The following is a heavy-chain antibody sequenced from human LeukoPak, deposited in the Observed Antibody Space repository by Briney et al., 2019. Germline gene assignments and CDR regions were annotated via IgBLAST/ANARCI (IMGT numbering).Heavy chain of an antibody. Sequence: GGSLRLSCEASGFTFSSHWMSWVRQAPGKGLEWVAIIKQDGSEKDYVDSVSGRFTISRDNAKNSLYLQMNSLRDEDTAVYYCARDTSAWRYGMDVWGQGTTVTVSS. D-gene: IGHD6-19*01. V-gene: IGHV3-7*01. CDR1: GFTFSSHW. J-gene: IGHJ6*02. CDR3: ARDTSAWRYGMDV. CDR2: IKQDGSEK.